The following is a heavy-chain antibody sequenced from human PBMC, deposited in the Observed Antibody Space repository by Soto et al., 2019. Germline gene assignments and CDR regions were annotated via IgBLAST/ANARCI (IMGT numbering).Heavy chain of an antibody. D-gene: IGHD3-22*01. CDR2: IKQDGSEK. J-gene: IGHJ4*02. CDR3: ARDYYKYYDSSGYYRSPAY. V-gene: IGHV3-7*01. CDR1: GFTFSSYW. Sequence: GGSLRLSCAASGFTFSSYWMSWVRQAPGKGLEWVANIKQDGSEKYYVDSVKGRFTISRDNSRNTLFLQMNSLRAEDTAVYYCARDYYKYYDSSGYYRSPAYWGQGTLVTVSS.